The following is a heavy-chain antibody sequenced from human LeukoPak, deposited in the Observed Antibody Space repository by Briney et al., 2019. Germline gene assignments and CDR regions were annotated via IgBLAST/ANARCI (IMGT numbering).Heavy chain of an antibody. J-gene: IGHJ4*02. Sequence: GGSLRLSCAASGFTFTSYSMNWVRQAPGKGLEWVSTISGSGGSTYYADSVKGRFTISRDNSKNTLYLQMNSLRAEDTAVYYCAKVADFDWLRIGYYFDYWGQGTLVTVSS. CDR1: GFTFTSYS. CDR3: AKVADFDWLRIGYYFDY. D-gene: IGHD3-9*01. CDR2: ISGSGGST. V-gene: IGHV3-23*01.